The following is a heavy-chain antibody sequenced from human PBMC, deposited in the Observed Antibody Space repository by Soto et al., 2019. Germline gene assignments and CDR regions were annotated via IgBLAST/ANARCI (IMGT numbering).Heavy chain of an antibody. CDR2: IYYSGSTYSGST. D-gene: IGHD3-10*01. Sequence: PSETLSLTCPVSGGSISSYYWSWIRQAPGKGLEWIGYIYYSGSTYSGSTNYNPSLKSRVTISVDTSKNQFSLKLSSVTAADTAVYYCARGGTMFRGTDFDYWGQGTLVTVS. V-gene: IGHV4-59*01. CDR3: ARGGTMFRGTDFDY. CDR1: GGSISSYY. J-gene: IGHJ4*02.